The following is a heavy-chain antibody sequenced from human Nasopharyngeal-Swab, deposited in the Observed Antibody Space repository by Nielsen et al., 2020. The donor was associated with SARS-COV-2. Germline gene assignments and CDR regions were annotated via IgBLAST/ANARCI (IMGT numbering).Heavy chain of an antibody. V-gene: IGHV5-10-1*01. J-gene: IGHJ5*02. CDR2: IDPSDSYT. CDR3: ARHWSDPGNWFDP. CDR1: GYSFTSYW. Sequence: GESLKIPCKGSGYSFTSYWISWVRQMPGKGLEWMGRIDPSDSYTNYSPSFQGHVTISAGKSISTAYLQWSSLKASDTAMYYCARHWSDPGNWFDPWGQGTLVTVSS.